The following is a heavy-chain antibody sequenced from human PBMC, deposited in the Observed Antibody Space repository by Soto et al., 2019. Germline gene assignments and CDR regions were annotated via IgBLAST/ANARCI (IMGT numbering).Heavy chain of an antibody. J-gene: IGHJ4*02. Sequence: ASVKVSCKASGHTFTSYDINWVRQATGQGLEWMGWMNPNSGNTGYAQKFQGRVTMTRNTSISTAYMELSSLRSEDTAVYYCARGGRRYCSGGSCYRLNYFDYWGQGTLVTVSS. V-gene: IGHV1-8*01. CDR3: ARGGRRYCSGGSCYRLNYFDY. D-gene: IGHD2-15*01. CDR1: GHTFTSYD. CDR2: MNPNSGNT.